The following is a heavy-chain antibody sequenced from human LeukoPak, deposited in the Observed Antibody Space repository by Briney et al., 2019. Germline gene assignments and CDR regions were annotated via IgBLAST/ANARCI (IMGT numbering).Heavy chain of an antibody. CDR2: ITWDGTFT. CDR3: VKGRGATIINFPDY. D-gene: IGHD5-24*01. V-gene: IGHV3-43D*03. Sequence: GGSLRLSCAASGFTFDDCGMHWVRQPPGKGLEWVSLITWDGTFTYYADSVEGRFTISRDNSKDSLYLQMNSLRVEDTAFYYCVKGRGATIINFPDYWGQGTLVTVSS. CDR1: GFTFDDCG. J-gene: IGHJ4*02.